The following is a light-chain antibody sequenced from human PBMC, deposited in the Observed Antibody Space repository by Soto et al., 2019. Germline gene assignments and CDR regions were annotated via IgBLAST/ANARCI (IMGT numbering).Light chain of an antibody. V-gene: IGKV1-5*03. CDR2: KAS. CDR3: QQYKTYFRT. Sequence: DIQMTQSPSTLSASVGDRVTITCRASQSISSWLAWYQQKPGKAPKVLIYKASSLESGIPSRFSGSGSGTEFTLTISSLQPDDFATYYCQQYKTYFRTFGQGTKVDIK. J-gene: IGKJ1*01. CDR1: QSISSW.